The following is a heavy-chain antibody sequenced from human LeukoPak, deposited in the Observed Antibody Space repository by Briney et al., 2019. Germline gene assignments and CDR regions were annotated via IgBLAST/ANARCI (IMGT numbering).Heavy chain of an antibody. Sequence: PGGSLRLSCAASGFTFSSYWMSWVRQAPGKGLEWVANIKQDGSEKYYVDSVKGRFTISRDNAKNSLYLQMNSLRAEDTAVYYCARYQGDYYYYYYMDVWGKGTTVTISS. CDR2: IKQDGSEK. CDR1: GFTFSSYW. D-gene: IGHD2-2*01. J-gene: IGHJ6*03. CDR3: ARYQGDYYYYYYMDV. V-gene: IGHV3-7*01.